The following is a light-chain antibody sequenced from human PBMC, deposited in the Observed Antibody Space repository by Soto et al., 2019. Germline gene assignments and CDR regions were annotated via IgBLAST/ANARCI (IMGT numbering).Light chain of an antibody. CDR3: SSYTSRSTLYV. J-gene: IGLJ1*01. CDR2: EVN. Sequence: QSVLTQPASVSGSPGQSITISCTGTSSDVGSYYYVSWYQQHPGTAPKLMISEVNKRPSGVSDRFSGSKSGNTASLTISGLQADDEGYYYCSSYTSRSTLYVFGTGTKVTVL. V-gene: IGLV2-14*01. CDR1: SSDVGSYYY.